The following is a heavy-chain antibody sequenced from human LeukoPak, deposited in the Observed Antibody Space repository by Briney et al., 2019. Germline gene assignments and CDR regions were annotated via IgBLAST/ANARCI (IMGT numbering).Heavy chain of an antibody. J-gene: IGHJ6*02. D-gene: IGHD5-18*01. Sequence: GGSLRLSCAASGFTFSSYGMHWVRQAPGKGLEWVAFIRYDGSNKYYADSVKGRFTISRDNSKNTLYLQMDSLRAEDTAVYYCAKSMVSLYGMDVWGQGTTVTVSS. CDR2: IRYDGSNK. CDR1: GFTFSSYG. CDR3: AKSMVSLYGMDV. V-gene: IGHV3-30*02.